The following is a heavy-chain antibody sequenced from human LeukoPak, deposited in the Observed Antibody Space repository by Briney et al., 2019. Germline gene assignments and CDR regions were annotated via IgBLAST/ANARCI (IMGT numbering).Heavy chain of an antibody. CDR3: ARGGGRYYYGSGFDY. V-gene: IGHV5-51*01. J-gene: IGHJ4*02. Sequence: GESLKISCKCSAYSFTSYWIGWVRQMPGKGLEWMGIIYHTDSDIRYSPAYQGQVTISVDKSISTAYLQWSSLKASDTAMYYCARGGGRYYYGSGFDYWGQGTLVTVSS. D-gene: IGHD3-10*01. CDR2: IYHTDSDI. CDR1: AYSFTSYW.